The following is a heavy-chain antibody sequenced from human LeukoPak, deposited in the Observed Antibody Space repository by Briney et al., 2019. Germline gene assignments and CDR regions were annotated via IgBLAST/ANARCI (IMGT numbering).Heavy chain of an antibody. CDR3: ARTRGHHATMAYFDY. CDR2: INPNGGET. D-gene: IGHD3-10*01. Sequence: GASVKVSCKASGYTFTDSYIHWVRQAPGQGLEWIGWINPNGGETIYAQKLQGSVTMTRDTSINTAYMELNRLLSDDTAVYFCARTRGHHATMAYFDYWGQGTLVTVSS. J-gene: IGHJ4*02. V-gene: IGHV1-2*02. CDR1: GYTFTDSY.